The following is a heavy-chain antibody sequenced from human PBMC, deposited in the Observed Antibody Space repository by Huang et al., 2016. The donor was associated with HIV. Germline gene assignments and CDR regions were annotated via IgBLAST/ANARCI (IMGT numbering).Heavy chain of an antibody. CDR2: ISYDGSSG. D-gene: IGHD2-15*01. J-gene: IGHJ4*02. V-gene: IGHV3-30*18. CDR1: TFNNFG. CDR3: AKESRWYSDLDN. Sequence: TFNNFGMHWVRQAPGKGLEGVAVISYDGSSGRYSESVKGRFTISRDNPMDTLYLQMNSLRPDDTAVYYCAKESRWYSDLDNWGQGTLVTVSS.